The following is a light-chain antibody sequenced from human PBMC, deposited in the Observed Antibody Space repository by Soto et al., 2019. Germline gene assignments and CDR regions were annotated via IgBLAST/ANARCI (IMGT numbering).Light chain of an antibody. CDR3: AAWDDSLSSVV. CDR1: DSNFGGGNY. V-gene: IGLV1-47*01. J-gene: IGLJ3*02. CDR2: NDN. Sequence: QSVLTQPPSASGTPGQRVTISCSGSDSNFGGGNYVCWYQQLPGTAPQLLIYNDNQRPSGVPDRFSGSKSGTSGSLAISGLRSEDDADYYCAAWDDSLSSVVFGGGTKLTVL.